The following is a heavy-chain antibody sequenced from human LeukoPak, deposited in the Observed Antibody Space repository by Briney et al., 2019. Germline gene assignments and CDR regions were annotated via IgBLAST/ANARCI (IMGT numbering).Heavy chain of an antibody. CDR1: GFTVSSNY. CDR2: IYSGGST. D-gene: IGHD3-16*01. J-gene: IGHJ6*03. CDR3: ARALGGYDYYMDV. Sequence: GGSLRLSCAASGFTVSSNYMSWVRQAPGKGLEWVSVIYSGGSTYYADSVKGRFTISRDNSKNTLYLQMNSLRAEDTAVYYCARALGGYDYYMDVWGKGTTDTVSS. V-gene: IGHV3-66*02.